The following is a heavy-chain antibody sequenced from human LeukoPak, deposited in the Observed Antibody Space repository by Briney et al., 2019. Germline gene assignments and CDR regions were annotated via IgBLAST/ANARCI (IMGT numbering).Heavy chain of an antibody. J-gene: IGHJ4*02. CDR1: GGSISSGGYY. V-gene: IGHV4-30-2*01. Sequence: SETLSLTCTVSGGSISSGGYYWSWIRQPPGKGLEWIGYIYHSGSTYYNPSLKSRVTISVDRSKNQFSLKLSSVTAADTAVYYCARGRYYAPFDYWGQGTLVTVSS. CDR2: IYHSGST. CDR3: ARGRYYAPFDY. D-gene: IGHD3-10*01.